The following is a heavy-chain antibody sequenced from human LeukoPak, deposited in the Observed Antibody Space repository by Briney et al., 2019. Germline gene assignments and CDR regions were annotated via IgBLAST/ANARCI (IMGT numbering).Heavy chain of an antibody. CDR2: IYYTGSA. D-gene: IGHD2-15*01. CDR1: SGSINSRSYY. V-gene: IGHV4-39*01. CDR3: ARGGAVVVVATNQGPFDY. Sequence: SETLSLTCTVSSGSINSRSYYGGWIRQPPGKGLQWIGSIYYTGSAYQNPSLKSRVTISVDTSKNQFSLKLTSVTAADTAVYYCARGGAVVVVATNQGPFDYWGQGTLVTVSS. J-gene: IGHJ4*02.